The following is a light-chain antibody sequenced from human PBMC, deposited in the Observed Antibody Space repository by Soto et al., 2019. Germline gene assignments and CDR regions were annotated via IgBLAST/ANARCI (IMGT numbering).Light chain of an antibody. J-gene: IGKJ4*01. CDR2: FAS. V-gene: IGKV1-39*01. Sequence: IQMTQSPTSLSASVGDRVTITCRASQSVSNYLNWYQQKVGKAPQLLIYFASTLQKGVPSRFSGSGSGTDFTLTISSLQPEDFATYFCQQSYTTPHTFGGGTKVDIK. CDR3: QQSYTTPHT. CDR1: QSVSNY.